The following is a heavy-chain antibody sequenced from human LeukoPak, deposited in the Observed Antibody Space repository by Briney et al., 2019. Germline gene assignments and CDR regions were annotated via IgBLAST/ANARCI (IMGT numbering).Heavy chain of an antibody. CDR3: ARGDDSGYYDYFDY. CDR2: IYTGGNT. Sequence: GGSLRLSCAASGLTVDSNYLSWVRQAPGKGLEWVSTIYTGGNTYYAASVKGRFTISRDFSKNTVFLHMNSLRAEDTAMYYCARGDDSGYYDYFDYWGQGALVTVSS. J-gene: IGHJ4*02. CDR1: GLTVDSNY. V-gene: IGHV3-53*01. D-gene: IGHD3-22*01.